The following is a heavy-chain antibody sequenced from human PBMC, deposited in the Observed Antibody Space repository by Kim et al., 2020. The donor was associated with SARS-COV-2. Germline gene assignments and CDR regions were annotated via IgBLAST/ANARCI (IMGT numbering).Heavy chain of an antibody. D-gene: IGHD6-13*01. J-gene: IGHJ4*02. Sequence: ASVKGRFTISRDDSKNTAYLQMNSLKTEDTAVYYCTRPSQYSSSWYYFDYWGQGTLVTVSS. V-gene: IGHV3-73*01. CDR3: TRPSQYSSSWYYFDY.